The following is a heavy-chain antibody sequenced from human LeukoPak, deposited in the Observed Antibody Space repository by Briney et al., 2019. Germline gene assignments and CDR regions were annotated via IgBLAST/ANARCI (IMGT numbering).Heavy chain of an antibody. CDR3: AVAVVGLAY. D-gene: IGHD6-19*01. CDR1: GSIFSTYW. V-gene: IGHV3-74*01. Sequence: GGSLRLSCAASGSIFSTYWMHWDRQAPGKGLVWVSRISSDGSSTIYADSVKGRFTISRDNAKNTLYLQMNSLRAEDTAVYYCAVAVVGLAYWGQGTLVTVSS. CDR2: ISSDGSST. J-gene: IGHJ4*02.